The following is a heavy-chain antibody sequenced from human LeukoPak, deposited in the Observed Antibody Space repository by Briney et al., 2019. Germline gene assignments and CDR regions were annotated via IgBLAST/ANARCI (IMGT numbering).Heavy chain of an antibody. CDR3: AKDPSRGGYSGYDYVLLDYFDY. J-gene: IGHJ4*02. V-gene: IGHV3-23*01. Sequence: PGGSLRLSCAASGFTFSSYAMGWVRQAPGKGLEWVSAISGSGGSTYYADSVKGRFTISRDNSKNTLYLQMNSLRAEDTAVYYCAKDPSRGGYSGYDYVLLDYFDYWGQGTLVTVSS. D-gene: IGHD5-12*01. CDR1: GFTFSSYA. CDR2: ISGSGGST.